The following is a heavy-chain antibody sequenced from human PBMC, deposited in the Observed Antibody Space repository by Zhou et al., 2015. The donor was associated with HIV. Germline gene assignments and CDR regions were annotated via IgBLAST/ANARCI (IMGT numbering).Heavy chain of an antibody. CDR1: GGTFSSYA. CDR2: IIPIFGTA. D-gene: IGHD3-10*01. Sequence: QVQLVQSGAEVKKPGSSVKVSCKASGGTFSSYAISWVRQAPGQGLEWMGGIIPIFGTANYAQKFQGRVTITADESTSTAYMELSSLRSEDTAVYYCARRGDYGSVRDFDIWGQGTMVTVSS. CDR3: ARRGDYGSVRDFDI. V-gene: IGHV1-69*01. J-gene: IGHJ3*02.